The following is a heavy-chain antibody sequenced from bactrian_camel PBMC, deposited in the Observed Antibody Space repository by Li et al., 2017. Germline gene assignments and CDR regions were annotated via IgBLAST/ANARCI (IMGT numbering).Heavy chain of an antibody. CDR2: VLSDGST. D-gene: IGHD5*01. J-gene: IGHJ4*01. CDR1: GNTPSRYC. Sequence: HVQLVESGGGSVRTGGSLRLSCVVSGNTPSRYCMAWFRQAPGKEREGVAHVLSDGSTRYADSVKGRFTVSKDDAKDTLYLQMNSLTPEDTAVYYCALRRAWGRYATFGPDDFDYWGQGTQVTVS. V-gene: IGHV3S53*01. CDR3: ALRRAWGRYATFGPDDFDY.